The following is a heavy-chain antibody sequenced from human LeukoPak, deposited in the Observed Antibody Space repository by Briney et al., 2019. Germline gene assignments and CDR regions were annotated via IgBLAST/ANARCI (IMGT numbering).Heavy chain of an antibody. D-gene: IGHD6-19*01. J-gene: IGHJ3*02. V-gene: IGHV4-59*01. CDR2: IYYSGST. CDR1: GGSISSYY. Sequence: SETLSLTCTVSGGSISSYYWSWIRQPPGKGLEWIGYIYYSGSTNYNPSLKSRVTISVDTSKNQFSLKLSSVTAADTAVYYCARVTEAVADAFDIWGQGTMVTVSP. CDR3: ARVTEAVADAFDI.